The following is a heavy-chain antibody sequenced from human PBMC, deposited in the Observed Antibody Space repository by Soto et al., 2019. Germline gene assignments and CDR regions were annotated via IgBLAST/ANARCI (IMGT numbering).Heavy chain of an antibody. V-gene: IGHV3-13*01. CDR1: GFIFSSYD. CDR3: AREGYERVVGATMRYNWFDP. J-gene: IGHJ5*02. D-gene: IGHD1-26*01. Sequence: GGSLRLSCAASGFIFSSYDVHWVRQAPGKGLEWVSVITTTGDTYYAVSVKGRFTISRENAENSLYFQMNSLRAEDAAVYYCAREGYERVVGATMRYNWFDPWGQGTLVTVSS. CDR2: ITTTGDT.